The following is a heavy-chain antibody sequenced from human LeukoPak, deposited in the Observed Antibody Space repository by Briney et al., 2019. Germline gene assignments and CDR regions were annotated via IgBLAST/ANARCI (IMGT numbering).Heavy chain of an antibody. CDR2: IKRDGTEK. J-gene: IGHJ6*02. V-gene: IGHV3-7*03. CDR3: VKDISAATLGADYYGMDV. D-gene: IGHD6-25*01. CDR1: GFTFNFYW. Sequence: GGSLRLSCAASGFTFNFYWMSWVRQAPGKGLEWVATIKRDGTEKYYVDPVKGRFTISRDNAKNSLYLQMKSLRGEDTALYYCVKDISAATLGADYYGMDVWGQGATVTVSS.